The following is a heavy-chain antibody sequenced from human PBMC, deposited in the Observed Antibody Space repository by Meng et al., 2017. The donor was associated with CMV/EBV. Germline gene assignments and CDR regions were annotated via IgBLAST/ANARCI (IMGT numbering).Heavy chain of an antibody. CDR3: ASSQQLAEKHFDY. CDR1: GYSISSGYY. D-gene: IGHD6-13*01. J-gene: IGHJ4*02. Sequence: GSLRLSCTVSGYSISSGYYWGWIRQPPGKGLEWIGSIYHSGSTYYNPSLKSRVTISVDTSKNQFSLKLGSVTAADTAVYYCASSQQLAEKHFDYWGQGTLVTVSS. CDR2: IYHSGST. V-gene: IGHV4-38-2*02.